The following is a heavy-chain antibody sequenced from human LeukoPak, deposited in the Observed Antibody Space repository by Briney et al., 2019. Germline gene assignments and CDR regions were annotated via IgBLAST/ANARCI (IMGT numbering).Heavy chain of an antibody. CDR1: GFTFSSYE. V-gene: IGHV3-48*03. CDR2: ISSSGSTI. Sequence: GGSLRLSCAASGFTFSSYEMNRVRQAPGKGLEWVSYISSSGSTIYYADSVKGRFTISRDNAKNSLYLQMNSLRAEDTAVYYCARDDSLLAAAGVAFDIWGQGTMVTVSS. CDR3: ARDDSLLAAAGVAFDI. D-gene: IGHD6-13*01. J-gene: IGHJ3*02.